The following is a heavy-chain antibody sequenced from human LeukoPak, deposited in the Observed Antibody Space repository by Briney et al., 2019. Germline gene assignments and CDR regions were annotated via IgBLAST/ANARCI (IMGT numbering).Heavy chain of an antibody. Sequence: GGSLRLSCAASGFTFSDYYMSWIRQAPGKGLECVSYISSSGSTIYYADSVKGRFTISRDNAKNSLYLQMNSLRAEDTAVYYCASRITIFGGDAFDIWGQGTMVTVSS. J-gene: IGHJ3*02. CDR3: ASRITIFGGDAFDI. CDR2: ISSSGSTI. D-gene: IGHD3-3*01. V-gene: IGHV3-11*04. CDR1: GFTFSDYY.